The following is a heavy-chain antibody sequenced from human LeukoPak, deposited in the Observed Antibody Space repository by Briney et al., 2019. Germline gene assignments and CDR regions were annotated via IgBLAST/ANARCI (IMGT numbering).Heavy chain of an antibody. Sequence: PSETLSLTCTVSGGSISSYYWSWIRQPPGKGLEWIGYIHYSGSTNYNPPLKSRVTISVDTSKNQFSLKLSSVTAADTAVYYCARLEGSGWPYYYYGMDVWGQGTTVTVSS. CDR1: GGSISSYY. J-gene: IGHJ6*02. D-gene: IGHD6-19*01. CDR2: IHYSGST. V-gene: IGHV4-59*08. CDR3: ARLEGSGWPYYYYGMDV.